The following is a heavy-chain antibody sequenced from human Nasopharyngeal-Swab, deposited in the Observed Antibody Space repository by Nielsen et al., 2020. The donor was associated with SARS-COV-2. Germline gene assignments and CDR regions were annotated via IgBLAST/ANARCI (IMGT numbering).Heavy chain of an antibody. D-gene: IGHD1-7*01. Sequence: VRQMPGKGLEWVAVISYDGSNKYYADSVKGRFTISRDNSKNTLYLQMSSLRAEDTAVYWCVKDLRGNYAFDIWGQGTIVTVSS. CDR2: ISYDGSNK. CDR3: VKDLRGNYAFDI. V-gene: IGHV3-30*18. J-gene: IGHJ3*02.